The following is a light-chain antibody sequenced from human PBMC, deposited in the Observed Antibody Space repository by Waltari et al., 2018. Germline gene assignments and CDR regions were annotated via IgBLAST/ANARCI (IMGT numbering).Light chain of an antibody. CDR1: QGISSW. J-gene: IGKJ1*01. Sequence: DIQMTQSPSSLSASEGERVTITCRASQGISSWLAWYQQNAGKAPKLLIYKASSLQSGFPSRCSRSVSGTDFTLTISSLQPEDFATYYCQQYNSAPRTFGQGTNLDIK. CDR2: KAS. CDR3: QQYNSAPRT. V-gene: IGKV1-12*01.